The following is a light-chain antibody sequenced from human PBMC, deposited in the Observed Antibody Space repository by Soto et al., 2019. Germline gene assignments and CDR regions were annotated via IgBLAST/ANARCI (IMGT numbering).Light chain of an antibody. CDR2: DNT. CDR1: TSN. J-gene: IGLJ3*02. V-gene: IGLV1-40*01. Sequence: QSVPTQTPSVSGAPGQTVTISCTGTTSNVHWYQQLPGTAPKLLIFDNTNRPSGVPDRFSGSKSDTSASLAITGLQAEDEADYYCQFFDSLSGSVVFGGGTKVTVL. CDR3: QFFDSLSGSVV.